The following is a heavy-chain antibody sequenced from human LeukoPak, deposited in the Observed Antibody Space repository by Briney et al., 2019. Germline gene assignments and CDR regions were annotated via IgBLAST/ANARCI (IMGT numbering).Heavy chain of an antibody. CDR2: IYTSGRT. Sequence: SETLSLTCTVSGGSISSYYWSWIRQPPGKGLEWIGRIYTSGRTNYNPSLNSRVTISVDTPKNQFSLKLSSVTAADTAVYYCARLDEYYDSSGYYFNWFDPWGQGTLVTVSS. V-gene: IGHV4-4*08. D-gene: IGHD3-22*01. CDR3: ARLDEYYDSSGYYFNWFDP. J-gene: IGHJ5*02. CDR1: GGSISSYY.